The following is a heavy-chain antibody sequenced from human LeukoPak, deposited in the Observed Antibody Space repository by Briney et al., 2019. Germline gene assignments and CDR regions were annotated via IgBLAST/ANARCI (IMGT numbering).Heavy chain of an antibody. J-gene: IGHJ4*02. CDR2: ISYDGSNK. Sequence: GGSLRLSCAASGFTFSSYAMHWVRQAPGKGLEWVAVISYDGSNKYYADSVKGRFTISRDNSKNTLYLQMNSLRPEDTAVYYCAKSYDSSGSTDYWGQGTLVTVSS. V-gene: IGHV3-30-3*02. CDR3: AKSYDSSGSTDY. D-gene: IGHD3-22*01. CDR1: GFTFSSYA.